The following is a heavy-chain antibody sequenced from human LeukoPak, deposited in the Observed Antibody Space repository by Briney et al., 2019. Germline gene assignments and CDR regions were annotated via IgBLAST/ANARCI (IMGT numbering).Heavy chain of an antibody. Sequence: GVSLRLSCAASGFTFRSYAMSWVRQAPGQGLEWVSIIYASGASTNYADSVRGRFTTFRDNSNNMVYLQMNSLRAEDTAVYYCATDFEQDSWSGHSDWGQGTLVTVSS. CDR3: ATDFEQDSWSGHSD. D-gene: IGHD3-3*01. CDR1: GFTFRSYA. J-gene: IGHJ4*02. CDR2: IYASGAST. V-gene: IGHV3-23*01.